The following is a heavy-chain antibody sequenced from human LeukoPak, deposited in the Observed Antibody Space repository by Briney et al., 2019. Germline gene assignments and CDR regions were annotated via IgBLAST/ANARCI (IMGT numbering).Heavy chain of an antibody. CDR3: ARVRSGSSAGNYGMDV. J-gene: IGHJ6*02. D-gene: IGHD1-26*01. CDR2: INGDGSST. V-gene: IGHV3-74*01. CDR1: GFTFSSYW. Sequence: GRSLRLSCAASGFTFSSYWMHWVRQAPGKGLVWVSRINGDGSSTSYADSVKGRFTISRDNAKNTLYLQMNSLRVEDTAVYYCARVRSGSSAGNYGMDVWGQGTTVTVSS.